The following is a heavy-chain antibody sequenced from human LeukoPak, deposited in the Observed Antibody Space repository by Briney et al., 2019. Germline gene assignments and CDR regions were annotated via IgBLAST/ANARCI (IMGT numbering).Heavy chain of an antibody. CDR1: GYTFTSYG. Sequence: GASLKHSCKASGYTFTSYGISWVRQAPGQGLEWMGWISAYNGNTNYAQKLQGRVTKTTDTSTSTAYMELRSLRSDDTAVYYCARFQYYDILTGYYGAFDIWGQGTMVTVSS. CDR2: ISAYNGNT. J-gene: IGHJ3*02. CDR3: ARFQYYDILTGYYGAFDI. D-gene: IGHD3-9*01. V-gene: IGHV1-18*01.